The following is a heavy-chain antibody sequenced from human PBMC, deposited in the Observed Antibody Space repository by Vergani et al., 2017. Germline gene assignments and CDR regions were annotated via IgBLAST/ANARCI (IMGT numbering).Heavy chain of an antibody. Sequence: EVQLLESGGGLVQPGGSLRLSCAASGFTFSSYAMSWVRQAPGKGLEWVSAISGSGGSTYYADSVKGRFTISRDNSKNTLYLQMNSLRAEDTAVYYCARVLVAGYGMDVWGQGTTVTVSS. J-gene: IGHJ6*02. CDR1: GFTFSSYA. D-gene: IGHD6-19*01. V-gene: IGHV3-23*01. CDR3: ARVLVAGYGMDV. CDR2: ISGSGGST.